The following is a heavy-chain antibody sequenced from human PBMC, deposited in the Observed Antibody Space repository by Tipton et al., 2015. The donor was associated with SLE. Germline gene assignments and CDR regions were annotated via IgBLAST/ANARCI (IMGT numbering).Heavy chain of an antibody. Sequence: TLSLTCTVSGGSISSSSYYWGWIRQPPGKGLEWIGSIYYSGSTYYNPSLKSRVTISVDTSKNQFSLKLSSVTPEDTAVYYRARGFLYDGFQVWGQGTLVTVSS. J-gene: IGHJ1*01. CDR3: ARGFLYDGFQV. CDR1: GGSISSSSYY. CDR2: IYYSGST. D-gene: IGHD2-2*02. V-gene: IGHV4-39*07.